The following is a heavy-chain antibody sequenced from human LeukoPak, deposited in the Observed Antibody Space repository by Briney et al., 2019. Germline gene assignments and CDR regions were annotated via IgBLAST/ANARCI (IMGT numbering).Heavy chain of an antibody. CDR1: GFIIGSYW. D-gene: IGHD2/OR15-2a*01. Sequence: PGGSLRLSCVVSGFIIGSYWMSWVRQAPGKGLEWVANIRQDGSEKYYVDSVKGRLTISRDNAKNSLYLQMNNLTAADTAIYYCARAGYYGDDAFDLWGQGTRVTVSS. CDR3: ARAGYYGDDAFDL. J-gene: IGHJ3*01. CDR2: IRQDGSEK. V-gene: IGHV3-7*01.